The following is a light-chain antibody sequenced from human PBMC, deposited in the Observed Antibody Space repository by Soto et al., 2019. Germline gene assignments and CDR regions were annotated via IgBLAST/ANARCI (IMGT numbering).Light chain of an antibody. Sequence: QSALTQPASVSGSPGQSITISCTGTSSDVDGYNYVSWYQQHPGKAPKLMIYEVSNRPSGVSNRFSGSKSGNTASLTISGLQAEDEADYYCSSYTSSNFYVFGTGTKVTAL. V-gene: IGLV2-14*01. CDR3: SSYTSSNFYV. CDR2: EVS. J-gene: IGLJ1*01. CDR1: SSDVDGYNY.